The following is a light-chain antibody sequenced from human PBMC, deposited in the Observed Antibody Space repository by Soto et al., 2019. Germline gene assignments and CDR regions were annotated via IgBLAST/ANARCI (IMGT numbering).Light chain of an antibody. CDR2: EVN. CDR3: SSFGGSNV. CDR1: SSDVGGYDY. J-gene: IGLJ1*01. Sequence: QSVLTQPPSASGSPGQSVTISCTGTSSDVGGYDYVSWYQQHPGKAPKLIIYEVNKRPSGVPDRFSGSKSGNTASLTVSGLQAEDEADYYCSSFGGSNVFGTGTKVTVL. V-gene: IGLV2-8*01.